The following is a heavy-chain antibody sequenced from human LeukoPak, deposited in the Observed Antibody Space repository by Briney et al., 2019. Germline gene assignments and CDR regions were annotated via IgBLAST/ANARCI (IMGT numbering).Heavy chain of an antibody. J-gene: IGHJ6*03. V-gene: IGHV3-21*01. D-gene: IGHD1-26*01. CDR2: ITTSSSYT. Sequence: GGSLRLACEASAFSFSSYNMRWVRQTPAKGLEWISSITTSSSYTFYADSVKGRFTISRDNARNSLYLQMNSLTAEDTAVYYCARDPYSGAYGDTYYYYMDVWGKGTTVTISS. CDR3: ARDPYSGAYGDTYYYYMDV. CDR1: AFSFSSYN.